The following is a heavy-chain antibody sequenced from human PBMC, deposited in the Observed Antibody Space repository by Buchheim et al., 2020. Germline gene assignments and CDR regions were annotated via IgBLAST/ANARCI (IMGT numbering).Heavy chain of an antibody. CDR2: IYHSGST. V-gene: IGHV4-4*02. D-gene: IGHD2-15*01. CDR1: GGSISSSNW. CDR3: ARQREIYCSGGSCYDYYYYGMDV. J-gene: IGHJ6*02. Sequence: QVQLQESGPGLVKPSGTLSLTCAVSGGSISSSNWWSWVRQPPGKGLEWIGEIYHSGSTNYNPSLKSRVTISVDKSKNQLSLKLSSVTAADTAVYYCARQREIYCSGGSCYDYYYYGMDVWGQGTT.